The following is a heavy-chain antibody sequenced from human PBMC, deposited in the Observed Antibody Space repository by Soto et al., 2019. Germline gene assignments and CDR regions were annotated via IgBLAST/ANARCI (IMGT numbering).Heavy chain of an antibody. V-gene: IGHV3-23*01. D-gene: IGHD3-10*01. CDR2: INKNGGST. J-gene: IGHJ4*02. CDR3: AKRPSYYFGN. CDR1: GFTFSTYA. Sequence: EVQLLESGGGLVQPGGSLRLSCAASGFTFSTYAMSWVRQAPGKALEWVSSINKNGGSTFYADSVKGRFTISRDNSKDTLFLQMNSLRAEDTALYYCAKRPSYYFGNWGQGTLVTVSS.